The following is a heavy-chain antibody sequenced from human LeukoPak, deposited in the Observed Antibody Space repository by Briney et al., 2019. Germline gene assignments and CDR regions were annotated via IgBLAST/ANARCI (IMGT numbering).Heavy chain of an antibody. V-gene: IGHV3-21*01. J-gene: IGHJ4*02. CDR3: ARDKVPNDSSGYYGY. CDR2: ITATTNNI. Sequence: GGSLRLSCAASGFTFTDFVMHWVRQAPGRGLEWVSSITATTNNIFNADSVKGRFTISRHNAKRSLYLQMNSLRAEDTAVYYCARDKVPNDSSGYYGYWGQGTLVTVSS. D-gene: IGHD3-22*01. CDR1: GFTFTDFV.